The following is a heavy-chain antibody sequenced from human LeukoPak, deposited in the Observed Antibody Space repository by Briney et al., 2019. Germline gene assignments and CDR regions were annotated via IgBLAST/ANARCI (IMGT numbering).Heavy chain of an antibody. V-gene: IGHV1-2*02. Sequence: GASVKVSCKASGYTLTGNYMHWVRQAPGQGLGWMGWINPNSSGTLYAQKFQGRVTMTRDTSITTACMELRRLRSDDTAVYYCSRQGTGDELDYWGQGTLVTVSS. D-gene: IGHD7-27*01. CDR1: GYTLTGNY. CDR3: SRQGTGDELDY. J-gene: IGHJ4*02. CDR2: INPNSSGT.